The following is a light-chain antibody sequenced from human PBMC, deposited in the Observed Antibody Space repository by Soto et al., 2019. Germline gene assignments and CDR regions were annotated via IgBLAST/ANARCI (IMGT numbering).Light chain of an antibody. CDR1: QSISNNY. CDR3: QQYNSPPRT. V-gene: IGKV3-20*01. Sequence: EIVLTQSPGTLSLSPGERATLSCRASQSISNNYLAWYQQQPGQAPRLLIYGASSRATGIPDRFSGSGSGTDFTLTISRLEPEDFAVYYCQQYNSPPRTFGQGTKV. J-gene: IGKJ1*01. CDR2: GAS.